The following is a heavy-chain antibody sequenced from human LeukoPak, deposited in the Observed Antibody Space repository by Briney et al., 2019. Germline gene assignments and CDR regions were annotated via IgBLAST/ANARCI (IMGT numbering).Heavy chain of an antibody. CDR3: ARVRYCGGGCDSDKKWAFDI. V-gene: IGHV1-2*06. J-gene: IGHJ3*02. CDR1: GYTFTGYY. D-gene: IGHD2-21*02. CDR2: INPNSGGT. Sequence: GASVKVSCKASGYTFTGYYMHWVRQAPGQGLEWMGRINPNSGGTNYAQKFRGRVTMTRDTSISTAYMELSRLRSDDTAVYYCARVRYCGGGCDSDKKWAFDIWGQGTMVTVSS.